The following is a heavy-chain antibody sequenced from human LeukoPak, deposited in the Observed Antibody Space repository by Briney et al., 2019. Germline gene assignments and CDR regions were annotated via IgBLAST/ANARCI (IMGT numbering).Heavy chain of an antibody. CDR1: GFTFSTYA. D-gene: IGHD3-10*01. CDR2: ISSNVDTT. Sequence: QPGGSLRLSCAASGFTFSTYAMSWVRRAPGKGLEWVSTISSNVDTTYYADSVQGRFTISRDNSKNTLYLQMHSLRVDDTAIYYCAKATMVRGLVDSWGQGTLVTVSS. CDR3: AKATMVRGLVDS. J-gene: IGHJ4*02. V-gene: IGHV3-23*01.